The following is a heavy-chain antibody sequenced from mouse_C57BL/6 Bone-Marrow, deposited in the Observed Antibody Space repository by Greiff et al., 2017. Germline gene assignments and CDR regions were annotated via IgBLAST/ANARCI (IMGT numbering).Heavy chain of an antibody. J-gene: IGHJ2*01. CDR3: ARVYYYGSSYEDFDY. CDR1: GYTFTSSW. D-gene: IGHD1-1*01. V-gene: IGHV1-72*01. CDR2: IDPNSGGT. Sequence: VQLQQSGAELVQPGASVKLSCKASGYTFTSSWMHWVKQRPGRGLEWIGRIDPNSGGTKYNEKFKSKATLTVYKPSSTAYMQLSSLTSEDSAVYYCARVYYYGSSYEDFDYWGQGTTLTVSS.